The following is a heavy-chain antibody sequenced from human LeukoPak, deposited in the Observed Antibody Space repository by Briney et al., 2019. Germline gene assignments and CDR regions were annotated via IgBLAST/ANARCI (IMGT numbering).Heavy chain of an antibody. V-gene: IGHV4-39*07. Sequence: SETLSLTCTVSGGSISSSSYYWGWIRQPPGKGLEWIGRIYYSGSTYYNPSLKSRVTISVDTSKNQFSLKLSSVTAADTAVYYCAGRFGELSYYYYYYMDVWGKGTTVTVSS. D-gene: IGHD3-10*01. J-gene: IGHJ6*03. CDR3: AGRFGELSYYYYYYMDV. CDR1: GGSISSSSYY. CDR2: IYYSGST.